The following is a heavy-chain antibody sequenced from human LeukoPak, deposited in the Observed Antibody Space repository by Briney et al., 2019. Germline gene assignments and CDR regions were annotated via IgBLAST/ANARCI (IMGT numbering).Heavy chain of an antibody. CDR1: GYTFTSYD. Sequence: GASVKVSCKASGYTFTSYDINWVRQATGQGLEWMGWMNPNSGNTGYAQKFQGRVTITRNTSISTAYMELSSLRSEDTAVYYCAKDFRLQPQEYFQHWGQGTLVTVSS. J-gene: IGHJ1*01. CDR3: AKDFRLQPQEYFQH. V-gene: IGHV1-8*03. D-gene: IGHD2-15*01. CDR2: MNPNSGNT.